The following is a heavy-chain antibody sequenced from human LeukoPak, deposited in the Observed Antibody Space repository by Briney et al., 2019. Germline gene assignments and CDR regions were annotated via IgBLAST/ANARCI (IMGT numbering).Heavy chain of an antibody. V-gene: IGHV3-30*01. CDR3: ARELGSGADY. J-gene: IGHJ4*02. D-gene: IGHD1-14*01. CDR2: ISYDGSNK. CDR1: GFTFSSYA. Sequence: PGRSLRLSCAASGFTFSSYAMHWVRQAPGKGLEWVAVISYDGSNKYYADSVKGRFTISRENSKNTLYLQMNSPRAEDTAVYYCARELGSGADYSGQGTLVTVSS.